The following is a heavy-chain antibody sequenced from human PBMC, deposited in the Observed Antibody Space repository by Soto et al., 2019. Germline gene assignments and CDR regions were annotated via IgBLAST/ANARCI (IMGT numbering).Heavy chain of an antibody. V-gene: IGHV3-7*05. Sequence: GGSLGLSCAASGFPFSSYWMSWVRQAPGKGLEWVANIKQDGSEKYYVDSVKGRFTISRDNAKNSLYLQMNSLRAEDTAVYYCARVRVVPAAMLSYYFDYWGQGTLVTVSS. CDR1: GFPFSSYW. D-gene: IGHD2-2*01. CDR2: IKQDGSEK. J-gene: IGHJ4*02. CDR3: ARVRVVPAAMLSYYFDY.